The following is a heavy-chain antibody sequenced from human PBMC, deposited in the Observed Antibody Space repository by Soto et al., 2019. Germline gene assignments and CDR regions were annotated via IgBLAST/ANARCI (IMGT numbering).Heavy chain of an antibody. V-gene: IGHV3-23*01. CDR2: ISGGGSNT. J-gene: IGHJ4*02. CDR3: ARESEDLTSNFDY. Sequence: EVQLLESGGGLVQRGGSLRLSCAASGFPFSSYAMSWVRQAPGKGLEWVSGISGGGSNTFYADSVKGRFTISRDNSKNTLLLQMNSLGAEDTAVYYCARESEDLTSNFDYWGQGTLVTVSS. CDR1: GFPFSSYA.